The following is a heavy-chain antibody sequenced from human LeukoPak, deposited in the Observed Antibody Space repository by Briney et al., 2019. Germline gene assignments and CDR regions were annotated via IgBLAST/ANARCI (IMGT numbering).Heavy chain of an antibody. D-gene: IGHD2-15*01. CDR2: ISGSSNDI. Sequence: GGSLRLSCAASGFPFSIYTMNWLRQAPGKGLEWVSSISGSSNDIYYPDSVKGRFTISRDNAKNSLYLQMNSLRAEDTAVYYCATDYYCSGGSCYPPDWGQGTLVTVSS. V-gene: IGHV3-21*01. CDR1: GFPFSIYT. CDR3: ATDYYCSGGSCYPPD. J-gene: IGHJ4*02.